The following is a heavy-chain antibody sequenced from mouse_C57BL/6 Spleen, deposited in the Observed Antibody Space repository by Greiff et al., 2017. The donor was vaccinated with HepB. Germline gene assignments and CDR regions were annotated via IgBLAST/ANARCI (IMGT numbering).Heavy chain of an antibody. V-gene: IGHV1-43*01. J-gene: IGHJ3*01. Sequence: VQLQQSGPELVKPGASVKISCKASGYSFTGYYMHWVKQSSEKSLEWIGEINPSTGGTSYNQKFKGKATLTVDKSSSTAYMQLKSLTSEDSAVYYCARGDGRAYWGQGTLVTVSA. CDR1: GYSFTGYY. D-gene: IGHD3-3*01. CDR3: ARGDGRAY. CDR2: INPSTGGT.